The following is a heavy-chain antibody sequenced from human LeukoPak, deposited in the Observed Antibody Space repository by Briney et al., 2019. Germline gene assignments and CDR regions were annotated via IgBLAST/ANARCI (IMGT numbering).Heavy chain of an antibody. CDR2: IYDRGNT. CDR3: ARHRDLPAEIDY. CDR1: AGSINRYY. Sequence: SETLSLTCTVPAGSINRYYWGWIRQPPGKGLEWIGYIYDRGNTNYNPSLKSRVTISLDTSKNQFSLKLSSATAADTAVYYCARHRDLPAEIDYWGQGTLVTVSS. D-gene: IGHD2-2*01. V-gene: IGHV4-59*08. J-gene: IGHJ4*02.